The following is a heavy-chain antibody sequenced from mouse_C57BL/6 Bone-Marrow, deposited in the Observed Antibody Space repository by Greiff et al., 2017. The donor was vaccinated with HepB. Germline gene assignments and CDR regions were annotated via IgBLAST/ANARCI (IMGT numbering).Heavy chain of an antibody. Sequence: DVKLQESGAELVRPGASVKLSCTASGFNIKDDYMHWVKQRPEQGLEWIGWIDPENGDTEYASKFQGKATITADTSSNTAYLQLSSLTSEDTAVYYCTTYYSNYFDYWGQGTTLTVSS. CDR1: GFNIKDDY. D-gene: IGHD2-5*01. CDR3: TTYYSNYFDY. J-gene: IGHJ2*01. CDR2: IDPENGDT. V-gene: IGHV14-4*01.